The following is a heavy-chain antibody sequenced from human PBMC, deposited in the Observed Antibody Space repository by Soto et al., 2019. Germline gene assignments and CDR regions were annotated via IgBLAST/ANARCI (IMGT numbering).Heavy chain of an antibody. D-gene: IGHD3-9*01. CDR2: IKSKTDGGTT. J-gene: IGHJ6*02. V-gene: IGHV3-15*01. CDR3: SSSLFDWSGLYGMDV. CDR1: GFTFSNAW. Sequence: PGGSLRLSCAASGFTFSNAWMSWVRQAPGKGLEWVGRIKSKTDGGTTDYAAPVKGRFTISRDDSKNTLYLQMNSLKTEDTAVYYCSSSLFDWSGLYGMDVWGQGTTVTVSS.